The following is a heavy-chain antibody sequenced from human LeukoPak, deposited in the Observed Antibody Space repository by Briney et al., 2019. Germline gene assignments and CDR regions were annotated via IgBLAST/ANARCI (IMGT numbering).Heavy chain of an antibody. CDR2: MNPNSGNT. J-gene: IGHJ3*02. Sequence: GASVTVSCKASGYTFTSYDINWVRQATGQGLEWMGWMNPNSGNTGYAQKFQGRVTMTRNTSISTAYMELSSLRSEDTAVYYCARERCSGGSCYAAFDIWGQGTMVTVSS. CDR1: GYTFTSYD. D-gene: IGHD2-15*01. V-gene: IGHV1-8*01. CDR3: ARERCSGGSCYAAFDI.